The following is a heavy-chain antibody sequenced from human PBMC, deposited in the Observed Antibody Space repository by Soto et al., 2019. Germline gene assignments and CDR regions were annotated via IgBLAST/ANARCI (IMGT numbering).Heavy chain of an antibody. V-gene: IGHV3-30-3*01. CDR3: ARDLWGYGIDY. CDR1: GFTFSSYA. J-gene: IGHJ4*02. CDR2: ISYDGSNK. Sequence: QVQLVESGGGVVQPGRSLRLSCAASGFTFSSYAMHGVRQAPGKGLEWVAVISYDGSNKYYADSVKGRFTISRDNSKNTLYLQMNSLRAEDTAVYYCARDLWGYGIDYWGQGTLVTVSS. D-gene: IGHD5-18*01.